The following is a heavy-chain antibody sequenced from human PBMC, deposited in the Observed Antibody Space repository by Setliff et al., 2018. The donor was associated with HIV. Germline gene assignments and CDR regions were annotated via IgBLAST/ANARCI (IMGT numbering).Heavy chain of an antibody. V-gene: IGHV1-18*01. D-gene: IGHD3-22*01. Sequence: ASVKVSCKASGYTFNNYGISWVRQAPGQGLEWMGWISAYNGNTNYAQKLQGRVTMTTDTSTSTAYMALRSLRSDDTAVYYCAREIGDYYDSSGYYPPTDYYYGMDVWGQGTTVTVSS. J-gene: IGHJ6*02. CDR1: GYTFNNYG. CDR2: ISAYNGNT. CDR3: AREIGDYYDSSGYYPPTDYYYGMDV.